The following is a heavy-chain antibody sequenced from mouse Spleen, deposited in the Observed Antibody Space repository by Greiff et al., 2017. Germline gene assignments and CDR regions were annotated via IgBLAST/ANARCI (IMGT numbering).Heavy chain of an antibody. J-gene: IGHJ2*01. CDR2: FHPYNDDT. CDR1: GYTFTTYP. D-gene: IGHD4-1*01. CDR3: ARRGTGTGFDY. V-gene: IGHV1-47*01. Sequence: QVQLQQSGAELVKPGASVKMSCKASGYTFTTYPIEWIGNFHPYNDDTKYNEKFKGKATLTVEKSSSTVYLELSRLTSDDSAVYYCARRGTGTGFDYWGQGTTLTVSS.